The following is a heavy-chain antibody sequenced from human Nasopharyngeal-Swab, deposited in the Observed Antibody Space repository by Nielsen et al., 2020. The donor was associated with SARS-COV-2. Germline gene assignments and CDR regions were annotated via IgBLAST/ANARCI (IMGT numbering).Heavy chain of an antibody. D-gene: IGHD1-14*01. CDR3: ARESPAGDAFDI. V-gene: IGHV4-59*01. J-gene: IGHJ3*02. CDR2: IYYSGST. Sequence: WIRQLPGKGLEWIGYIYYSGSTNYNPSLKSRVTISVDTSKNQFSLKLSSVTAADTAVYYCARESPAGDAFDIWGQGTMVTVSS.